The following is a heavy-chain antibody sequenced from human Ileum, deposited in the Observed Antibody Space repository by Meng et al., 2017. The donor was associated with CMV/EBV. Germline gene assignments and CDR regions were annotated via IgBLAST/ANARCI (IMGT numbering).Heavy chain of an antibody. Sequence: QVHRVGRWGGVVQPGGSLRLSCAASGFTFSDYYMSWIRQAPGKGLEWVSYISSSSSYTNYAYSVKGRFTISRDNAKNSLYLQMNSLRAEDTAVYYCARDRSYADYWGQGTLVTVSS. V-gene: IGHV3-11*05. J-gene: IGHJ4*02. CDR1: GFTFSDYY. CDR3: ARDRSYADY. CDR2: ISSSSSYT. D-gene: IGHD3-16*01.